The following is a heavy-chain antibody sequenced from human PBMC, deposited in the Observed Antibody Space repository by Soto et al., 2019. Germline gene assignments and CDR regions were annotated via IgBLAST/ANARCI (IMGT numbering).Heavy chain of an antibody. Sequence: EVQLVESGGGLVQPGGSLRLSCAASGFTISSIYMTWLRQAPGKGLEWLSVIYSGGTTHYADSVKGRFTISRDNSKNTVYLQVNSLRAEDTAVYYCAREVLGGVTLSGSGHWGQGTLVIVSS. CDR2: IYSGGTT. D-gene: IGHD2-21*02. V-gene: IGHV3-66*01. CDR3: AREVLGGVTLSGSGH. CDR1: GFTISSIY. J-gene: IGHJ4*02.